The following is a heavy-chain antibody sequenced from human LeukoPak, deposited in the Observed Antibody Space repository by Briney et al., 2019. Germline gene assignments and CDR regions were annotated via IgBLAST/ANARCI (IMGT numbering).Heavy chain of an antibody. V-gene: IGHV1-2*02. J-gene: IGHJ4*02. D-gene: IGHD3-10*01. CDR1: VYTFTRYY. Sequence: GASVNVSCKPSVYTFTRYYMHWVRQAPGQGLEWMGWINPNSGGTNYAQKFHGRVTMTWDKTISTAYMELSRLRSDDAAVYYCARAPPYYGSGSYYGDFEYWGQGTLGTVSS. CDR2: INPNSGGT. CDR3: ARAPPYYGSGSYYGDFEY.